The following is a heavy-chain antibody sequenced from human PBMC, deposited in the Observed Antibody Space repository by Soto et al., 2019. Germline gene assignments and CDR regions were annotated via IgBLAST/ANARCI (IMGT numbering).Heavy chain of an antibody. J-gene: IGHJ4*02. CDR3: AKYLRVPYYFXY. CDR2: ISGSGGST. CDR1: GFTFSSYA. V-gene: IGHV3-23*01. Sequence: GGSLRLSCAASGFTFSSYAMSWVRQAPGKGLEWVSAISGSGGSTYYADSVKGRLTISRDNSKNTLYLQMNSLRAEDTAVYYCAKYLRVPYYFXYWGQGTLVTVSS. D-gene: IGHD4-17*01.